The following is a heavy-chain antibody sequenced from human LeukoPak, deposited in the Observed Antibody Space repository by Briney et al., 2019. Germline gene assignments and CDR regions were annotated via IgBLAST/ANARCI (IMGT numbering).Heavy chain of an antibody. Sequence: SETLSLTCTVSGGSISSYYWSWIRQPPGKGLEWIGYIYYSGSTNYNPSLKSRVTISVGTSKNQFSLKLSSVTAADTAVYYCARHHDYGDYLSWFDPWGQGTLVTVSS. V-gene: IGHV4-59*08. J-gene: IGHJ5*02. CDR2: IYYSGST. CDR3: ARHHDYGDYLSWFDP. D-gene: IGHD4-17*01. CDR1: GGSISSYY.